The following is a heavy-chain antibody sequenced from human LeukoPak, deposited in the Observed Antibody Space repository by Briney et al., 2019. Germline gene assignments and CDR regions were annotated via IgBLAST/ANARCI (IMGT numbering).Heavy chain of an antibody. J-gene: IGHJ4*02. D-gene: IGHD6-6*01. CDR1: GFTFSSYS. Sequence: GGSLRLSCAASGFTFSSYSMNWVRRAPGKGLEWVSSISSSSSYIYYADSVKGRFTISRDNSKNTLYLQMNSLRAEDTAVYYCAKALGVAAFDYWGQGTLVTVSS. V-gene: IGHV3-21*04. CDR3: AKALGVAAFDY. CDR2: ISSSSSYI.